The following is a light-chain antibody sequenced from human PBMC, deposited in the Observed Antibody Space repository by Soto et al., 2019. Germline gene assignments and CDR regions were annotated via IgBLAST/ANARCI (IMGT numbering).Light chain of an antibody. V-gene: IGKV3-15*01. CDR3: QQYRT. Sequence: EIVMTQSPATLSVSPGERATLSCRASQSVSSNLAWYRQKPGQAPRLLIYGASNRATGIPARFSGSGSGTDFTLTISSLQSEDFAVYYCQQYRTFGQGTKVEIK. CDR2: GAS. CDR1: QSVSSN. J-gene: IGKJ1*01.